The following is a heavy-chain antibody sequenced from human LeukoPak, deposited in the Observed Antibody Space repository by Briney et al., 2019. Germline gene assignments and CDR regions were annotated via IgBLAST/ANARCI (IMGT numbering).Heavy chain of an antibody. CDR1: GFTFSDYE. CDR2: ISRSGRIT. V-gene: IGHV3-48*03. J-gene: IGHJ4*02. Sequence: PGGSLRLSCAASGFTFSDYEMNWIRQTPGKGLEWISYISRSGRITYYADSVKGRFTISRDNAKNSVYLQMSSLRVEDTAVYFCARDPYSEGANFDFWGQGTLVTVSS. CDR3: ARDPYSEGANFDF. D-gene: IGHD1-26*01.